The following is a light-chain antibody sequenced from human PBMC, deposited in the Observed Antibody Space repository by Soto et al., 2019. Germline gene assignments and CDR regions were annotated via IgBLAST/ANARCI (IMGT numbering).Light chain of an antibody. CDR1: QSVGNN. CDR3: QQHANWPLT. J-gene: IGKJ4*01. Sequence: EIVLTQSPGTLSLSPGEIATLSFRASQSVGNNLAWYQQKPGQAPGLLIYEASTRATGIPARFSGSGSGTDFTLTISSLEPEDFAVYYCQQHANWPLTFGGGTKVDI. CDR2: EAS. V-gene: IGKV3-11*01.